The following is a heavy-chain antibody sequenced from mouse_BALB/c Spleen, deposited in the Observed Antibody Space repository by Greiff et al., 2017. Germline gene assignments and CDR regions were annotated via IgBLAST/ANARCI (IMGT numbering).Heavy chain of an antibody. V-gene: IGHV1-69*02. J-gene: IGHJ2*01. CDR3: ARYGYDIDY. CDR1: GYTFTSYW. D-gene: IGHD2-2*01. CDR2: IDPSDSYT. Sequence: QVQLQQPGAELVKPGASVKLSCKASGYTFTSYWMHWVKQRPGQGLEWIGEIDPSDSYTNYNQKFKGKATLTVDKSSSTAYMQLSSLTSEDSAVYYCARYGYDIDYWGQGTTLTVSS.